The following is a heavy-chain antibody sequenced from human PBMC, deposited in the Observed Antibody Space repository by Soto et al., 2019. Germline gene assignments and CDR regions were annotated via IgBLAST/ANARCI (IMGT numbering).Heavy chain of an antibody. D-gene: IGHD3-10*01. CDR1: GASISSGDYY. V-gene: IGHV4-30-4*01. CDR3: ARAERFPRSWFDT. CDR2: IYYTGDT. J-gene: IGHJ5*02. Sequence: SETLSLTCTVSGASISSGDYYWSWIRQSPGKGLEWIGYIYYTGDTYYNPSLQSRLSMSLDTSTNQFSLKLSSVTAADTAMYFCARAERFPRSWFDTWGQGTQVTVSS.